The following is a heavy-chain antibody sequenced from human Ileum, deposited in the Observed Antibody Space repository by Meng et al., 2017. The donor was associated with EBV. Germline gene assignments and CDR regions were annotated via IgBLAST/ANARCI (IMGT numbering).Heavy chain of an antibody. Sequence: QVQPQDPGPGLVNPSGTLSLTCAVSGGSISVINWWSWVRQSPEKGLEWIGEMSDSGITHYNPSLKSRVTISADKSNNQFSLKLTSVTSADTAVYFCAKNGEKYFEYWGQGTLVTVSS. CDR2: MSDSGIT. V-gene: IGHV4-4*02. J-gene: IGHJ4*02. CDR3: AKNGEKYFEY. CDR1: GGSISVINW.